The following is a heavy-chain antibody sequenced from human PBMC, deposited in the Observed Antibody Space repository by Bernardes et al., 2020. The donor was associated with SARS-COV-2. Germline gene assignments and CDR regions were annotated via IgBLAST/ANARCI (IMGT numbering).Heavy chain of an antibody. CDR2: LGTKT. CDR3: ARRAMGVGGAYLFDY. V-gene: IGHV3-23*01. J-gene: IGHJ4*02. CDR1: GFSLSKFA. Sequence: GSLSLSCEVSGFSLSKFAMGWVRQAPGKGLEWVSSLGTKTYYTDSVNGRFTVSRDNSKNTLFLEMKSLRADDTAVYYCARRAMGVGGAYLFDYWGRGTLVTVSS. D-gene: IGHD3-10*01.